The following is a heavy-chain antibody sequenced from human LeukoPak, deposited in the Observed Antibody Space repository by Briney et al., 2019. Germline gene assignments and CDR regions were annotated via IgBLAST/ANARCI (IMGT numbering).Heavy chain of an antibody. CDR2: VSTDSTYT. J-gene: IGHJ2*01. V-gene: IGHV3-11*05. CDR1: GFTFSDYY. Sequence: GGSLRLSCTASGFTFSDYYMTWIRQAAGDGLEWLSYVSTDSTYTNYADSVKGRFTISRDNAKSSLYLQLNSLTAEDTAVYYCTREDNWYFDLWGRGTLVTVSS. CDR3: TREDNWYFDL.